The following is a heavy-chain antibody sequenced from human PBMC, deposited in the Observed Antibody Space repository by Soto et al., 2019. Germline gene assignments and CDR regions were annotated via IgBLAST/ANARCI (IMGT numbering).Heavy chain of an antibody. J-gene: IGHJ4*02. Sequence: GGSLRLSCAGSGFTFSSYAMHWVRQAPGKGLEYVSVISSNGDNTDYANSVKGRFTISRDNSKNTLYLQMISLTTADTAVYYCLVASAAYWDQGTQVTVSS. CDR3: LVASAAY. CDR2: ISSNGDNT. CDR1: GFTFSSYA. D-gene: IGHD6-13*01. V-gene: IGHV3-64*01.